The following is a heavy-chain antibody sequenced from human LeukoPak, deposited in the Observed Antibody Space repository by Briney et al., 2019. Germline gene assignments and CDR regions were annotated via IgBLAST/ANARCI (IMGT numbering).Heavy chain of an antibody. CDR3: ARGGDYNPGYFDY. CDR2: MYHGGST. J-gene: IGHJ4*02. Sequence: SETLSVTCAVSGYSISSGHYWGWIRQPPGKGLEWIGTMYHGGSTFHNPSLKSRVTISIDTSRNQFSLRLSSVTAADTAVYYCARGGDYNPGYFDYWGQGTLVTVSS. V-gene: IGHV4-38-2*01. D-gene: IGHD3-10*01. CDR1: GYSISSGHY.